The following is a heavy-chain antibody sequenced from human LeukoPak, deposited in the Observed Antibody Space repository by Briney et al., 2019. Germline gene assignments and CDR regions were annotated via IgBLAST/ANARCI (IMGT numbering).Heavy chain of an antibody. V-gene: IGHV4-59*01. CDR1: GDSISSYY. J-gene: IGHJ4*02. D-gene: IGHD2-15*01. Sequence: SETMSLTCTVSGDSISSYYWSWIRQPPGEGLEWIGYIYYCGRTNYNPSLKSRVTISVDTSKNQFSLKLSSVTAADTAVYYCARDTSYCSGGSCSTSFDYWGQGTLVSVSS. CDR3: ARDTSYCSGGSCSTSFDY. CDR2: IYYCGRT.